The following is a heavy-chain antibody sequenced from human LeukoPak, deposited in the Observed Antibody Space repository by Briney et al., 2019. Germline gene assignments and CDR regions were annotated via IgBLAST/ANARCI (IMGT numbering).Heavy chain of an antibody. CDR2: IKQDGTEK. J-gene: IGHJ5*02. V-gene: IGHV3-7*05. Sequence: GGSLSLSFAASGFTLSSYWMAWVRQAPGKGLEWVANIKQDGTEKYYVDSVKGRFTISRDNAENSLYLQMNSLRAEDTALYYCARGFRGANWSDPWGQGTLVTVSS. D-gene: IGHD3-10*01. CDR3: ARGFRGANWSDP. CDR1: GFTLSSYW.